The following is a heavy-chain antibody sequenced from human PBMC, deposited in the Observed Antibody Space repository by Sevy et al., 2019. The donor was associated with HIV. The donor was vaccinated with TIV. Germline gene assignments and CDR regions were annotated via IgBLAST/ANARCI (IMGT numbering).Heavy chain of an antibody. CDR1: GGSVSSGSYY. D-gene: IGHD3-22*01. Sequence: SETLSLTCTVSGGSVSSGSYYWSWIRQPPGKGLEWIGYIYYSGSTNYNPSLKSRVTISVDTSKNRFSLKLSSVTAADTAVYYCARAPITYYYDSSGYSHFDYWGQGTLVTVSS. CDR3: ARAPITYYYDSSGYSHFDY. CDR2: IYYSGST. J-gene: IGHJ4*02. V-gene: IGHV4-61*01.